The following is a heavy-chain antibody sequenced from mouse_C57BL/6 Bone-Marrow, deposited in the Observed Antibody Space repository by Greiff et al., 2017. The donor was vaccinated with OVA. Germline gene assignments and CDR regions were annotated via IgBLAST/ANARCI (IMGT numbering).Heavy chain of an antibody. Sequence: QVQLQQSGAELVKPGASVKLSCKASGYTFTEYTIHWVKQRSGQGLEWIGWFYPGSGSIKYNEKFKDKATLTADKSSSTVYMELSRLTSEDSAVYFCARHEDSVYYYGSSTAWFAYWGQGTLVTVSA. CDR3: ARHEDSVYYYGSSTAWFAY. V-gene: IGHV1-62-2*01. CDR2: FYPGSGSI. CDR1: GYTFTEYT. D-gene: IGHD1-1*01. J-gene: IGHJ3*01.